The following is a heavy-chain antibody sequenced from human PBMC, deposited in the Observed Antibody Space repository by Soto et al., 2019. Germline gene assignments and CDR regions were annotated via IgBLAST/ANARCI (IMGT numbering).Heavy chain of an antibody. CDR2: VYYSGGA. J-gene: IGHJ5*01. CDR3: GRVVEGATRHTDFDS. Sequence: TLSLTCAVSGVSIHNSHSFWGWIRQPPGKGLEFIANVYYSGGAHYNPSFKSRVTISADTATNQVSLRMSSVTAADTAVYFCGRVVEGATRHTDFDSWGQGTLVTVSS. V-gene: IGHV4-39*01. D-gene: IGHD2-21*01. CDR1: GVSIHNSHSF.